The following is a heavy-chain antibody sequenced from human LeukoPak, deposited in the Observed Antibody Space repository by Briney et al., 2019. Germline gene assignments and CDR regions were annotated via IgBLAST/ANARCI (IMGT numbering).Heavy chain of an antibody. J-gene: IGHJ4*02. CDR1: GGSISSSSYY. Sequence: PSETLSLTCTVSGGSISSSSYYWRWIRQPPGKGLEWIGSIYYSGSTYYNPSLKSRVTISVDTSKNQFSLKLSSVTAADTAVYYCARLQLIVITFDYWGQGTLVTVSS. D-gene: IGHD3-16*02. V-gene: IGHV4-39*01. CDR3: ARLQLIVITFDY. CDR2: IYYSGST.